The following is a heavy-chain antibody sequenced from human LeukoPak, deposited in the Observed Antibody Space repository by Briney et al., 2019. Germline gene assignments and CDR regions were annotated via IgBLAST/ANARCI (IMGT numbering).Heavy chain of an antibody. J-gene: IGHJ4*02. CDR3: TMTTTGYSSGRYPAWPIDY. CDR2: IFGSGDSA. V-gene: IGHV3-23*01. CDR1: GFTFGSYA. Sequence: GGSLRLFCAASGFTFGSYAMYWVRQAPGKGLEWVSGIFGSGDSAHYADSVKGRFTISRDNSKNTVYLQMDSLRVEDTAIYYCTMTTTGYSSGRYPAWPIDYWGQGTLVTVSS. D-gene: IGHD2-15*01.